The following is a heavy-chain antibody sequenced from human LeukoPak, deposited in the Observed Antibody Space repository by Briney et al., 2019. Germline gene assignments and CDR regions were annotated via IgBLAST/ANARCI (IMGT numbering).Heavy chain of an antibody. Sequence: SETLSLTCTVSGDSISNYYWTWIRQSAGKGLQRIGRINTSGNTNYNPYLKSRVTMSLDTSKNQFSLNLSSVTAADTAVYYCARERLGFRVDVWGKGTPVTVSS. V-gene: IGHV4-4*07. CDR3: ARERLGFRVDV. CDR2: INTSGNT. D-gene: IGHD3-10*01. J-gene: IGHJ6*03. CDR1: GDSISNYY.